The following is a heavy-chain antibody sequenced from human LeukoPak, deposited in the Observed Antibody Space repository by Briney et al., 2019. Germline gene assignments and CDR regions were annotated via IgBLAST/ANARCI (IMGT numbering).Heavy chain of an antibody. J-gene: IGHJ4*02. V-gene: IGHV3-53*01. D-gene: IGHD3-10*01. CDR1: GFAVNSSY. Sequence: GGSLRLSCAASGFAVNSSYMNWVRHAPGKGLEWVSVLYAGGESYYADSVLGRFTISRDNSNNTVFLEMNSLTADDTAVYFCARDSAGNQYSSGNFDLWGQGTLVTVSS. CDR2: LYAGGES. CDR3: ARDSAGNQYSSGNFDL.